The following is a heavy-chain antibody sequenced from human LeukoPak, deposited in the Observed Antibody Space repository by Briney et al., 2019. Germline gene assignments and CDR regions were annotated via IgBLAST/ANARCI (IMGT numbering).Heavy chain of an antibody. Sequence: SETLSLTCTVSGGSISSGGYYWSWIRQPPGKGLEWIGYIYHSGSTYYNPSLKSRVTISVDRSKNQFSLKLSSVTAADTAVYYCARAGYCSSTSCYRHDYWGQGTLVTVSS. CDR1: GGSISSGGYY. CDR3: ARAGYCSSTSCYRHDY. D-gene: IGHD2-2*02. CDR2: IYHSGST. V-gene: IGHV4-30-2*01. J-gene: IGHJ4*02.